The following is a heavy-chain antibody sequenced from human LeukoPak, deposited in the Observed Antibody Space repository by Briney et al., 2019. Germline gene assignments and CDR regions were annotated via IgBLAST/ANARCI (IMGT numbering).Heavy chain of an antibody. CDR1: GFTFSSYW. V-gene: IGHV3-74*01. D-gene: IGHD3-16*01. CDR2: INSDGTST. Sequence: PGGSLRLPCAASGFTFSSYWMHWVRQAPGKGLMWVSRINSDGTSTSYADSVKGRFTISRDNAKNTLYLQMNSLRAEDTAVYYCSLGQAHGMDVWGQGTTVTVSS. J-gene: IGHJ6*02. CDR3: SLGQAHGMDV.